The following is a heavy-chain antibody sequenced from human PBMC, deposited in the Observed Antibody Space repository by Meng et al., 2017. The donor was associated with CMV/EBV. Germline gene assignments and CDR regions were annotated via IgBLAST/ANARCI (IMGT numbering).Heavy chain of an antibody. J-gene: IGHJ4*02. CDR2: IYYSART. CDR1: GGSMSSVRYY. Sequence: RKARPGLGHPSESPSPTDTGLGGSMSSVRYYWGWSRQPLGKGQEWIGTIYYSARTYYNTSLKSRVTISVATSKNQFSLKLSSVTAADTAVYYCARGGIAAAGLHWGQGTLVTVSS. D-gene: IGHD6-13*01. V-gene: IGHV4-39*07. CDR3: ARGGIAAAGLH.